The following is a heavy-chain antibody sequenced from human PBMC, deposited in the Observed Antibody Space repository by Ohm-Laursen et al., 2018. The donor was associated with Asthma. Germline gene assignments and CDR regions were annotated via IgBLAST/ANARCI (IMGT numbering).Heavy chain of an antibody. J-gene: IGHJ6*02. D-gene: IGHD3-10*01. CDR2: VDPEDGET. V-gene: IGHV1-69-2*01. CDR1: GYTFTDYY. Sequence: ASVKVSCNVSGYTFTDYYMHWVQQAPGKGLEWMGLVDPEDGETIYAEKFQGRVTITADTSTDTAYMELSSLRSEDTAVYYCATESMVRGVIIRDYYGMDVWGQGTTVTVSS. CDR3: ATESMVRGVIIRDYYGMDV.